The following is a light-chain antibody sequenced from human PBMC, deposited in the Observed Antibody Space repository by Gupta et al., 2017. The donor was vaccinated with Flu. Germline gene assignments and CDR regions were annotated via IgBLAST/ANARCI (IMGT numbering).Light chain of an antibody. CDR2: TDS. CDR1: HDRGDSHGKNT. V-gene: IGKV2-30*01. CDR3: SQREPCPWA. J-gene: IGKJ1*01. Sequence: VTLGKPASTVCRSSHDRGDSHGKNTLQWLQQKPGEGSRRVLYTDSYRRYGVPHRISGSGWCSAFTLKISRGEAADVVIYYCSQREPCPWAFGQGTTVEIK.